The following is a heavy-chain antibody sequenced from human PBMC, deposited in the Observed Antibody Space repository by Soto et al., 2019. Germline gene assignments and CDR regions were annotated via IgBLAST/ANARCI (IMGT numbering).Heavy chain of an antibody. Sequence: QVQLVESGGGVVQPGRSLRLSCAASGFTFSSYGMHWVRQAPGKGLEWVAVISYDGSNKYYADSVKGRFTISRDNSKNTRYLQMNSLRAEDTAVYYCAKDSGDSYYYYYMDVWGKGTTVTVSS. CDR1: GFTFSSYG. CDR3: AKDSGDSYYYYYMDV. CDR2: ISYDGSNK. D-gene: IGHD6-25*01. J-gene: IGHJ6*03. V-gene: IGHV3-30*18.